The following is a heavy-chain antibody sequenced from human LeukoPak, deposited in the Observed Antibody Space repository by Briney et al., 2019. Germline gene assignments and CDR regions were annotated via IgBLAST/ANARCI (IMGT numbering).Heavy chain of an antibody. V-gene: IGHV3-30*03. CDR2: IPYDGSNK. CDR3: ARGRAGLDY. CDR1: GFTFSSYG. Sequence: GGSLRLSCAASGFTFSSYGMHWVRQAPGKGLEWVAAIPYDGSNKYYADSVKGRFTISRDNSKNTLYLQMSSLRAEDTAVYYCARGRAGLDYWGQGTLVTVSS. J-gene: IGHJ4*02.